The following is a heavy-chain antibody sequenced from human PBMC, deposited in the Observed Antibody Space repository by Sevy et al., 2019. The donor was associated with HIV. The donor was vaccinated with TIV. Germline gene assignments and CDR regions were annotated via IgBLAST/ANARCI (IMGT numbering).Heavy chain of an antibody. CDR2: ISGSGGST. J-gene: IGHJ4*02. D-gene: IGHD3-10*01. CDR3: AKRPNYYGSGSAFDY. V-gene: IGHV3-23*01. CDR1: GFTFSSYA. Sequence: GGSLRLSCAASGFTFSSYAMSWVRQAPGKGLEWVSAISGSGGSTYYVDSVKGRFTISRDNSKNTLYLQMNSLRAEDTAVYYCAKRPNYYGSGSAFDYWGQGTLVTVSS.